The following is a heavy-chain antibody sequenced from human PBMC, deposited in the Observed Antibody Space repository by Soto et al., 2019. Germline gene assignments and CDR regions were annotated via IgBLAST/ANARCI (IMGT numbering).Heavy chain of an antibody. CDR1: GFSFSSYA. V-gene: IGHV3-30-3*01. J-gene: IGHJ6*03. D-gene: IGHD2-15*01. CDR2: ISHDGINK. Sequence: PGGSLRLSCTASGFSFSSYAMYWFRQPPGKGLEWVAVISHDGINKHYADSVKGRVTVSRDNSNHSLDLQLNSLRGEDTAMYYCARDLYCSGGSCSSNYYYYYMDVWGKGTTVTVSS. CDR3: ARDLYCSGGSCSSNYYYYYMDV.